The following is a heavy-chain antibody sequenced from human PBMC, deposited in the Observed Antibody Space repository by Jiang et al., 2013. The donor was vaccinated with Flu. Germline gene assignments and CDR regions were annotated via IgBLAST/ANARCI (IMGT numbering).Heavy chain of an antibody. CDR3: ARVWRDYYYYAMDV. J-gene: IGHJ6*02. Sequence: VKPSETLSLTCTVSGASISSRSYFWGWIRQPPGKGLEWIGTMDESGSTSYNPSLKSRVSISIDTSKNQFSLKLRSVTAADTAVYYCARVWRDYYYYAMDVWGQGTTVTVSS. CDR2: MDESGST. CDR1: GASISSRSYF. D-gene: IGHD3-16*01. V-gene: IGHV4-39*01.